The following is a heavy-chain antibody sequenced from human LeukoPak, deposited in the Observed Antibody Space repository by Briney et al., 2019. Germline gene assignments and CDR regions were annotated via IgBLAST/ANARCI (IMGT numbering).Heavy chain of an antibody. CDR2: ISGSGGIT. D-gene: IGHD5-12*01. CDR1: GFTFSSCA. CDR3: ARVPNRKYSGYELDY. J-gene: IGHJ4*02. V-gene: IGHV3-23*01. Sequence: PGGSLRLSCAASGFTFSSCAMNWVRQAPGKGLEWVSGISGSGGITHYADSVRGRFTISRDNSKNTLYLQMNSLRAEDTAVYYCARVPNRKYSGYELDYWGQGTLVTVSS.